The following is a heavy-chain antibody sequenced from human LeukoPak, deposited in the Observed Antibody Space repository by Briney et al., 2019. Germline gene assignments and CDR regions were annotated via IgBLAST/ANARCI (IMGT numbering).Heavy chain of an antibody. J-gene: IGHJ4*02. V-gene: IGHV4-59*01. D-gene: IGHD6-6*01. CDR1: DGSINSYY. Sequence: SETLSLTCTVSDGSINSYYCSWIRQPPGKGLEWIGYIYYSGTTNYNPSLKSRATISVDTYKNQFSLQLTSVSAADTSVYYCPRGPIASSSPFDYWGQGTLVTVSS. CDR2: IYYSGTT. CDR3: PRGPIASSSPFDY.